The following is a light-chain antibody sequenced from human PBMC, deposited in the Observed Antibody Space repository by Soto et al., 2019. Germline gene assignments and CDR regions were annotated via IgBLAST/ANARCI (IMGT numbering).Light chain of an antibody. V-gene: IGLV2-14*01. CDR2: GVT. CDR1: SSDFGDYNY. J-gene: IGLJ1*01. Sequence: QSVLTQPASVSGSPGQSITISCTGTSSDFGDYNYVSWYQHHPGKAPQLIIYGVTNRPSGVSNRFSASKSGNTASLTISGLQAEDEADYYCSSYTGRSTRVFGTGTKLTVL. CDR3: SSYTGRSTRV.